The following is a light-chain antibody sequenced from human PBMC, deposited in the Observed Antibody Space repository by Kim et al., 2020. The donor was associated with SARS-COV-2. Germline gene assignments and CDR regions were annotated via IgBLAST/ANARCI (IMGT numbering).Light chain of an antibody. CDR2: GAS. CDR1: QRLSGNY. V-gene: IGKV3-20*01. Sequence: EIVLTQSPGTLSLSPGERATLSCRASQRLSGNYLGWYQQRLGQAPKLLISGASSRATGIPDRFSGTGSGTDFTLTISRLEPKDFAVYYCHQYGSSPYTFGQGTKLEI. CDR3: HQYGSSPYT. J-gene: IGKJ2*01.